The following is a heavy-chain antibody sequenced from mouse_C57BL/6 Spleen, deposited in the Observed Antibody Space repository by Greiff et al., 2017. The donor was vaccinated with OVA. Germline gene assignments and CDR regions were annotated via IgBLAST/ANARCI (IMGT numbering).Heavy chain of an antibody. D-gene: IGHD2-2*01. V-gene: IGHV2-6*01. CDR3: ASMVTTGDYYAMDY. CDR1: GFSLTSYG. CDR2: IWGVGST. J-gene: IGHJ4*01. Sequence: QVQLQQSGPGLVAPSQSLSLTCTVSGFSLTSYGVDWVRQSPGKGLEWLGVIWGVGSTNYNSALKSRLSISKDNSKSQVFLKMNSLQTDDTAMYYCASMVTTGDYYAMDYWGQGTSVTVSS.